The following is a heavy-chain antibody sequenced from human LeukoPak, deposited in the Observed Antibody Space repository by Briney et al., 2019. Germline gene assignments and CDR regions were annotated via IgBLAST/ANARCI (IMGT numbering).Heavy chain of an antibody. Sequence: SETLSLTCTVSGGSISSSSYYWGWIRQPPGKGLEWIGSIYYSGSTYYNPSLKSRVTISVDTSKNQFSLKLSSVTAADTAVYYCARDPLMLSEAFDIWGQGTMVTVSS. D-gene: IGHD2-8*01. J-gene: IGHJ3*02. CDR1: GGSISSSSYY. CDR2: IYYSGST. CDR3: ARDPLMLSEAFDI. V-gene: IGHV4-39*07.